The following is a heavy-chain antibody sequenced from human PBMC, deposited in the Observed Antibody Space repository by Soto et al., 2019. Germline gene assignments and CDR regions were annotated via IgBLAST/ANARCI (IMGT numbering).Heavy chain of an antibody. CDR3: TNEIASAWGYMDV. CDR1: GFIFNDYA. Sequence: GGSLRLSCAASGFIFNDYAMSWVRQPPGQGLEWVSTIPGSGGHKVHAEYADSVKGRFTISRNKSKNTLYLQMDSLSAEDTAVYYCTNEIASAWGYMDVWGQGTTVTVSS. D-gene: IGHD6-19*01. CDR2: IPGSGGHKVHA. J-gene: IGHJ6*01. V-gene: IGHV3-23*01.